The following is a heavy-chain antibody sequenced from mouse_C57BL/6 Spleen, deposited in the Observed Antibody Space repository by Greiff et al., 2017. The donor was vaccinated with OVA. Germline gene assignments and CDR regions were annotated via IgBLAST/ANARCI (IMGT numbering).Heavy chain of an antibody. CDR2: ISNLAYSI. CDR1: GFTFSDYG. Sequence: EVKLVESGGGLVQPGGSLKLSCAASGFTFSDYGMAWVRQAPRQGPEWVAFISNLAYSIYYADTVTGRFTISRENAKNTLYLEMSSLRSEDTAMYYCARQNYGSWYFDVWGTGTTVTVSS. V-gene: IGHV5-15*01. CDR3: ARQNYGSWYFDV. D-gene: IGHD1-1*01. J-gene: IGHJ1*03.